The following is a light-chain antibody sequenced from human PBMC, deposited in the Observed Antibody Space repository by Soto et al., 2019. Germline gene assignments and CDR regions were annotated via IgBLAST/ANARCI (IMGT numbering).Light chain of an antibody. V-gene: IGLV1-44*01. Sequence: QSVLTQPPSASGTPGQRVTIACSGSSSNIGSTTVKWYQQLPGTAPKLLIYNNNHRPSGVPDRFSGSKSGTSASLAISGLQSEDEADNYCTAWDDSLNGVVFGGGTKLTVL. CDR2: NNN. J-gene: IGLJ3*02. CDR3: TAWDDSLNGVV. CDR1: SSNIGSTT.